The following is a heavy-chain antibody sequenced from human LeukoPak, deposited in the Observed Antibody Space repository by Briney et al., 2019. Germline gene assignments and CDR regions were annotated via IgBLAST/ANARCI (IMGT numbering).Heavy chain of an antibody. D-gene: IGHD5-18*01. Sequence: PGGSLRLSCAASGFMFSSYWMHWVRQVPGKGLVWVSHIKSDGSSTSYADSVKGRFTISRDSAKNTLYLQMNSLRAEDTAVYYCARDRGYGFDHWGQGTLVTVSS. CDR2: IKSDGSST. V-gene: IGHV3-74*01. CDR1: GFMFSSYW. CDR3: ARDRGYGFDH. J-gene: IGHJ4*02.